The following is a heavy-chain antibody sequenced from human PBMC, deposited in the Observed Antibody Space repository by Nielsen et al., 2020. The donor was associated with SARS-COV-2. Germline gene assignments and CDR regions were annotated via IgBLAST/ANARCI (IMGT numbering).Heavy chain of an antibody. D-gene: IGHD4-17*01. V-gene: IGHV4-38-2*02. Sequence: SETLSLTCTVSGYSISSGYYWGWIRQPPGKGLEWIGSIYHSGSTYYNPSLKSRVTISVDTSKNQFSLKLSSVTAADTAVYYCARHTDYGDYNDAFDIWGQGTMVTVSS. CDR1: GYSISSGYY. J-gene: IGHJ3*02. CDR3: ARHTDYGDYNDAFDI. CDR2: IYHSGST.